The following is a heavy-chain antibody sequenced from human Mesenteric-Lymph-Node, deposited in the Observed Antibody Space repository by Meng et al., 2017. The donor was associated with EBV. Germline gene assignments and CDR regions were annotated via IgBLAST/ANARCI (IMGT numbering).Heavy chain of an antibody. Sequence: QVQLVQSGAEVKKPGASVKVSCKASGYTFTTYGISWVRQAPGQGLEWMGWISGYNGNTKYGQKLQGRVIMTTDTSTSTAYMELRSLTSDDTAVYYCARDSVTSPIDYWGQGTLVTVSS. CDR3: ARDSVTSPIDY. CDR1: GYTFTTYG. D-gene: IGHD4-17*01. V-gene: IGHV1-18*01. J-gene: IGHJ4*02. CDR2: ISGYNGNT.